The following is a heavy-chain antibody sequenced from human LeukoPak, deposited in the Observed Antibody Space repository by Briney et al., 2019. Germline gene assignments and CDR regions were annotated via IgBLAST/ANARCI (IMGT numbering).Heavy chain of an antibody. CDR2: ISGSGGST. V-gene: IGHV3-23*01. Sequence: GGSLRLSCAASGFTFSSYAMSWVRQAPGKGLEWVSVISGSGGSTSYADSVKGRFTISRDNSKNTVYLQMNSLRAEDTALYYCATIGTGYYREDSWGQGTLVTVSS. J-gene: IGHJ4*02. D-gene: IGHD3/OR15-3a*01. CDR1: GFTFSSYA. CDR3: ATIGTGYYREDS.